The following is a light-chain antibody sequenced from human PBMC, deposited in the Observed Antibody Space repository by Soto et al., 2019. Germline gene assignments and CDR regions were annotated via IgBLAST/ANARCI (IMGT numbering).Light chain of an antibody. CDR3: QQYNNWPRT. V-gene: IGKV3-15*01. CDR1: QSVSSN. J-gene: IGKJ2*01. CDR2: GAS. Sequence: EIVMTQSPAALSVSPGERATLSCRASQSVSSNLAWYQQKPGQAPRLLIYGASTRATGMPARFSGRGSGTEFTLTISSLQSEDFAVYYCQQYNNWPRTFGQGTKLEIK.